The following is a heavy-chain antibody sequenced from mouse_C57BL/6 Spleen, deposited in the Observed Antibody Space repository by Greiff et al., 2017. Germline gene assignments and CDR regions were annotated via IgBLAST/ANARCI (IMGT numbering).Heavy chain of an antibody. CDR3: ARVEDYDSFAY. CDR1: GYFITSGYY. CDR2: ISYDGSN. J-gene: IGHJ3*01. V-gene: IGHV3-6*01. Sequence: VQLQQSGPGLVKPSQSLSLTCSVTGYFITSGYYWNWIRQFPGNKLEWMGYISYDGSNNYNPSLKNRISITRDTSKNQFFLKLNSVTTEDTATYYCARVEDYDSFAYWGQGTLVTVSA. D-gene: IGHD2-4*01.